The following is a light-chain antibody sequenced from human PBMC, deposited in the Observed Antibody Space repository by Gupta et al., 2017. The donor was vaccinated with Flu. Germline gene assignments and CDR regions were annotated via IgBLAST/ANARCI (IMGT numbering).Light chain of an antibody. V-gene: IGLV3-9*01. Sequence: SVSVALGQTATITCGGNNLGSRNVHWYQQKPGQAPVLIISRNNNRPSGIPERFSGSKSESPAPLTHNGAHAGDAADSYCHPWDSFTASVF. CDR1: NLGSRN. J-gene: IGLJ3*02. CDR3: HPWDSFTASV. CDR2: RNN.